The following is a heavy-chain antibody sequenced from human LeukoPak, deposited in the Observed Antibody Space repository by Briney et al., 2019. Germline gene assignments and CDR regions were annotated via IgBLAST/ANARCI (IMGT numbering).Heavy chain of an antibody. J-gene: IGHJ4*02. Sequence: GGSLRLSCAVSGFSVSGYWMTWVRQAPGKGLAWVANIKQDGSEKNYVDSVKGRFTISRDNAENSLFLQMNSLRVEDTAVYYCAREWQGGIAAAGTRIEGDCWGQGTLVAVSS. CDR1: GFSVSGYW. CDR3: AREWQGGIAAAGTRIEGDC. CDR2: IKQDGSEK. V-gene: IGHV3-7*01. D-gene: IGHD6-13*01.